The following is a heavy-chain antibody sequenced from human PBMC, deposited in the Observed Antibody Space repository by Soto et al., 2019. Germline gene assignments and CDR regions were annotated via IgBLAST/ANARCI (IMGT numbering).Heavy chain of an antibody. CDR1: GFSFRSDW. CDR3: SGGVGDAF. CDR2: TNQDGSQK. V-gene: IGHV3-7*04. D-gene: IGHD1-26*01. Sequence: EEQLVESGGGLVQPGGSLRLTCAVSGFSFRSDWMNWVRQAPGKGLEWVAHTNQDGSQKYYVDSVKGRFTIFRDNAKNSLYLQMNNLRVEDTAVYYCSGGVGDAFWGQGPLVTVSS. J-gene: IGHJ4*02.